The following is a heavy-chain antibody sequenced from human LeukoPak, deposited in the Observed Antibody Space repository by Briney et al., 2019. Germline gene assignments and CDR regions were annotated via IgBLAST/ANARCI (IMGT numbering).Heavy chain of an antibody. J-gene: IGHJ4*02. V-gene: IGHV1-46*01. CDR2: INPSGGST. CDR1: GYTFTSYY. Sequence: ASVKVSCKASGYTFTSYYMHWVRQAPGQGLEWMGIINPSGGSTSYAQKFQGRVTMTRDMSTSTVYMELSSLRSEDTAVYYCARYSGSYYGLDYWGQGTLVTVSS. D-gene: IGHD1-26*01. CDR3: ARYSGSYYGLDY.